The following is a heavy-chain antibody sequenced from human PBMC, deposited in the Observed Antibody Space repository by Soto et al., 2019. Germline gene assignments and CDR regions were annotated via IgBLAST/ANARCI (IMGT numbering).Heavy chain of an antibody. Sequence: GSLRLSCAASGFAFSIYAMGWVRQAPGKGLEWVSVISGNGASTYYPESVKGRFTISRDISKNTLFLQMNSPRAEDTAVYYCARLGGYSGYDPFDYWGQGTLVTVSS. CDR3: ARLGGYSGYDPFDY. CDR2: ISGNGAST. V-gene: IGHV3-23*01. J-gene: IGHJ4*02. D-gene: IGHD5-12*01. CDR1: GFAFSIYA.